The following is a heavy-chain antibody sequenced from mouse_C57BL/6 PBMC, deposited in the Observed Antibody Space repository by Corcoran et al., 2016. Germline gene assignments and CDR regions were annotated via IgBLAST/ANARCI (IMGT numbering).Heavy chain of an antibody. V-gene: IGHV1-76*01. CDR1: GYTFTDYY. Sequence: QVQLKQSGAELVRPGASVKLSCKASGYTFTDYYINWVKQRPGQGLEWIARIYPGSGNTYYNEKFKGKATLTAEKSSSTAYMQLSSLTSEDSAVYFCARDGEKLGRWYFDVCGTGTTVTVSS. CDR3: ARDGEKLGRWYFDV. J-gene: IGHJ1*03. D-gene: IGHD4-1*01. CDR2: IYPGSGNT.